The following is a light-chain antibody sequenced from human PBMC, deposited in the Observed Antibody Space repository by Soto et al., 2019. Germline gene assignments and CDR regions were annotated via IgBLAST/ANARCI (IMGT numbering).Light chain of an antibody. Sequence: IVLKQCAGTVSLNHEQRATLSCRASQNVNNYLAWYQQKPGQAPRLLIYGASNRATGIPDRFSGSGSGTDFTLTISRLEPEDFAVYYCQQYGSSGTFGQGTKVAIK. CDR1: QNVNNY. J-gene: IGKJ1*01. V-gene: IGKV3-20*01. CDR2: GAS. CDR3: QQYGSSGT.